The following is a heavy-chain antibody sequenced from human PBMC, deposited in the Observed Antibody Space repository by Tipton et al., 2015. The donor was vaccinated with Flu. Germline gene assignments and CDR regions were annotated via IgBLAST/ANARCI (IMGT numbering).Heavy chain of an antibody. Sequence: SLRLSCTTSGFTFSNYGMHWVRQAPGKGLEWMAVISSDGVNQYYADSVKGRFIISRDNSRNTLNLQMNSLRPEDTAVYFCAKDKPYTGGYWGQGTLVTVSS. CDR1: GFTFSNYG. CDR2: ISSDGVNQ. CDR3: AKDKPYTGGY. D-gene: IGHD3-16*01. J-gene: IGHJ4*02. V-gene: IGHV3-30*18.